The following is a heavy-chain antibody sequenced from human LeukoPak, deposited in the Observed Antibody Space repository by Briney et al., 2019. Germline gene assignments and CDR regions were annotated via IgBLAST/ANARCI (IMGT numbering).Heavy chain of an antibody. D-gene: IGHD4-17*01. V-gene: IGHV4-39*01. CDR2: ISYSGST. Sequence: SETLSLTCTVSGGSISSSSYYWGWIRQPPGKGLEWIVRISYSGSTHYNPSLKSRVTLSVCTAKNQFSLTLSSVTAADSAVYYCARGPYTIYGDYVFINWFDPWGQGTLVTVSS. CDR1: GGSISSSSYY. CDR3: ARGPYTIYGDYVFINWFDP. J-gene: IGHJ5*02.